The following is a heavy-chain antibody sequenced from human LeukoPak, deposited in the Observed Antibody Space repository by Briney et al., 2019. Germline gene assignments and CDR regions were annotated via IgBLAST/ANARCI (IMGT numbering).Heavy chain of an antibody. Sequence: ASVKVSCKASGYTFTSYAMNWVRQAPGQGLEWMGWINTNTGNPTYAQGFTGRFVFPLDTSVSTAYLQISSLKAEDTAVYYCSTVDTAMVIDIWGQGTMVTVSS. CDR1: GYTFTSYA. D-gene: IGHD5-18*01. CDR3: STVDTAMVIDI. CDR2: INTNTGNP. J-gene: IGHJ3*02. V-gene: IGHV7-4-1*02.